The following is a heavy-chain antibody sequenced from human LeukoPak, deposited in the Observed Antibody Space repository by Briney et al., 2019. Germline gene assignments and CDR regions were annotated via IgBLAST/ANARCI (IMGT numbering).Heavy chain of an antibody. CDR2: ISDSSSTI. V-gene: IGHV3-48*02. CDR3: ARDSSGWYYFDY. J-gene: IGHJ4*02. CDR1: GFTFSSYS. D-gene: IGHD6-19*01. Sequence: GGSLRLSCAASGFTFSSYSMNWVRQAPGKGLEWVSYISDSSSTIYYADSVKGRFTISRDNAKNSLCLQMNSLRDEDTAVYYCARDSSGWYYFDYWGQGTLVTVSS.